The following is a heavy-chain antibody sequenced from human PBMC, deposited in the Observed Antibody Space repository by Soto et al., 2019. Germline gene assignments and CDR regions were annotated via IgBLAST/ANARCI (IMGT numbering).Heavy chain of an antibody. V-gene: IGHV3-23*01. J-gene: IGHJ4*02. Sequence: GGSLRLSCAASGFTFSSYAMSWVRQAPGKGLEWVSAISGSGGSTYYADSVKGRFTISRDNSKNTLYLQMNSLRAEDTAVYYCAKESGGIAVAVHYFDYWGQGTLVTVSS. D-gene: IGHD6-19*01. CDR2: ISGSGGST. CDR1: GFTFSSYA. CDR3: AKESGGIAVAVHYFDY.